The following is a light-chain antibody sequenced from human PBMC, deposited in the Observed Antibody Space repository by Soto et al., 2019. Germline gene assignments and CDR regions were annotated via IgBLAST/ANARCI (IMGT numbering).Light chain of an antibody. CDR3: QHYNNWPPWT. J-gene: IGKJ1*01. Sequence: EIVMTQSPATLSVSPGERATLSCRASQSVSSNLDWYQQKPGQAPRLLIYGASTRATGIPARFSGSGSGTEFTLTISSLQSEDFAVYYCQHYNNWPPWTFGQGTKVEIK. V-gene: IGKV3-15*01. CDR1: QSVSSN. CDR2: GAS.